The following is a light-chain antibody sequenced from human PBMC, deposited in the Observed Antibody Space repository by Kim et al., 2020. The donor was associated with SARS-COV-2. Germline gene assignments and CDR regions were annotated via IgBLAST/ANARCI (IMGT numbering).Light chain of an antibody. CDR3: QQYGTSPWT. Sequence: EIVLTQSPGTLSLSPGERATLSCRASQSVRSSSLAWYQQKPGQAPRLLVYGPSSRATGIPDRFSGSGSGTDFTLSIGRLEPEDLAVYYCQQYGTSPWTFGQGTKVDIK. CDR2: GPS. CDR1: QSVRSSS. V-gene: IGKV3-20*01. J-gene: IGKJ1*01.